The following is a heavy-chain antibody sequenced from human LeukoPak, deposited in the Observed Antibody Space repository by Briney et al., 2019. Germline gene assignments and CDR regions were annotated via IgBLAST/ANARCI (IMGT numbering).Heavy chain of an antibody. V-gene: IGHV3-33*01. J-gene: IGHJ4*02. Sequence: GGSLRLSCAASGFTFSSYGMIWVRQAPGKGLEWVAVISFDGSSAFYADSVKGRFTISRDNSKNTLYVQLNSLRSEDTVVCYCARGDSGYEYYFDYWGQGTLVTVSS. CDR2: ISFDGSSA. D-gene: IGHD5-12*01. CDR1: GFTFSSYG. CDR3: ARGDSGYEYYFDY.